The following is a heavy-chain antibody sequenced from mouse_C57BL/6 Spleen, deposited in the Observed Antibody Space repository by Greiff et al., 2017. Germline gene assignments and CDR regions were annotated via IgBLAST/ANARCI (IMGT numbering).Heavy chain of an antibody. Sequence: QVQLKQPGAELVMPGASVKLSCKASGYTFTSYWMHWVKQRPGQGLEWIGEIDPSDSYTNYNQKFKGKSTLTVDKSSSTAHMQLSSLTSEDSAVYYCARREIYSNFDYWGQGTTLTVSS. CDR3: ARREIYSNFDY. J-gene: IGHJ2*01. CDR2: IDPSDSYT. CDR1: GYTFTSYW. D-gene: IGHD2-5*01. V-gene: IGHV1-69*01.